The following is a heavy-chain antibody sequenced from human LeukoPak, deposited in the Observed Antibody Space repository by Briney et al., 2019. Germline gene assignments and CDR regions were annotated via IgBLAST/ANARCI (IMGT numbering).Heavy chain of an antibody. J-gene: IGHJ4*02. Sequence: GASVKVSCKASGYTFTGYYMHWVRQAPGQGLEWMGWINPNSGGTNYAQKFQGRVTMTRDTSISTAYMELSRLRSDDTAVYYCAHSPTISQSYSSGWYEVISWGQGTLVTVSS. CDR2: INPNSGGT. CDR3: AHSPTISQSYSSGWYEVIS. V-gene: IGHV1-2*02. D-gene: IGHD6-19*01. CDR1: GYTFTGYY.